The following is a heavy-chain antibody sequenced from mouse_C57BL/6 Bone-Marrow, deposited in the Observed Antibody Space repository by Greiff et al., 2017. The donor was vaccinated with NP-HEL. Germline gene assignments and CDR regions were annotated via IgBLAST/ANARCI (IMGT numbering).Heavy chain of an antibody. D-gene: IGHD2-5*01. Sequence: QVTLKVSGPGILQPSQTLSLPCSFSGFSLSTFGMGVGWIRQPSGKGLEWLAHIWWDDDKYYNPALKSRLTLSKDTSKNQVFLKIANVDTADTATYYCARGAYGLYSIYWYFDVWGTGTTVTVSS. CDR1: GFSLSTFGMG. CDR2: IWWDDDK. J-gene: IGHJ1*03. V-gene: IGHV8-8*01. CDR3: ARGAYGLYSIYWYFDV.